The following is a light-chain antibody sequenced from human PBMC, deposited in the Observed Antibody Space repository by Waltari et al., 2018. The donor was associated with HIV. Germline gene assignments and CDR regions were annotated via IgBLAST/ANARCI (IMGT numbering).Light chain of an antibody. CDR1: SCNIENCY. CDR2: DNN. CDR3: VSWDSSLSVLV. Sequence: QSVLTQQPSVSEATGQKVTISCCGSSCNIENCYVSWYQQIPGTAPKPLIFDNNNPPSEIPDRFSGSKSGTSATLCITELHTCHEADYYFVSWDSSLSVLVFGGGTKLTVL. J-gene: IGLJ3*02. V-gene: IGLV1-51*01.